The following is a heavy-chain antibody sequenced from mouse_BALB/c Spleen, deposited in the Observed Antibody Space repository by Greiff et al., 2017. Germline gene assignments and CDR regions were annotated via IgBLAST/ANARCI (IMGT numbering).Heavy chain of an antibody. CDR1: GYTFTSYW. V-gene: IGHV1-5*01. Sequence: EVQLQESGTVLARPGASVKMSCKASGYTFTSYWMHWVKQRPGQGLEWIGAIYPGNSETSYNQKFKGKAKLTAVTSTSTAYMELSSLTTEDSAVYYCTIATGGHYAMDYWGQGTSVTVSS. CDR2: IYPGNSET. CDR3: TIATGGHYAMDY. J-gene: IGHJ4*01. D-gene: IGHD6-1*01.